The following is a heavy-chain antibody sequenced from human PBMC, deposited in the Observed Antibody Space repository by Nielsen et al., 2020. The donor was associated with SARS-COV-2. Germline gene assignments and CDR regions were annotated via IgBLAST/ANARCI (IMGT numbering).Heavy chain of an antibody. CDR1: GGSISSYY. CDR3: ARGHTQLYPLAWYFDL. D-gene: IGHD2-8*01. J-gene: IGHJ2*01. Sequence: SETLSLTCTVSGGSISSYYWSWIRQPPGKGLEWIGEINHSGSTNYNPSLKSRVTISVDTSKNQFSLKLSSVTAADTAVYYCARGHTQLYPLAWYFDLWGRGTLVTVSS. CDR2: INHSGST. V-gene: IGHV4-34*01.